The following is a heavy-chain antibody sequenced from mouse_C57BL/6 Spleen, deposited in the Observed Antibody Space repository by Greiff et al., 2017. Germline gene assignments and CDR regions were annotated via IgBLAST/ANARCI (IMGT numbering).Heavy chain of an antibody. CDR2: IYPGRGRT. Sequence: VQLQQPGAELVKPGASVKMSCKASGYTFTSYWITWVKQRPGPGLEWIGDIYPGRGRTNYNEKFKSKATLTVDTSSSTAYMQLSSLTSEDSAVYYCANYYGSSYGYFDVWGTGTTVTVSS. V-gene: IGHV1-55*01. CDR3: ANYYGSSYGYFDV. CDR1: GYTFTSYW. J-gene: IGHJ1*03. D-gene: IGHD1-1*01.